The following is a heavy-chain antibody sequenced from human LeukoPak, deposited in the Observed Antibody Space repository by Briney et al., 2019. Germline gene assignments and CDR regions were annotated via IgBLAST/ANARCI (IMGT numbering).Heavy chain of an antibody. Sequence: ASVKVSCKASGGTFSSYAISWVRQAPGQGLEWMGGIIPIFGTANYAQKFQGRVTITTDESTSTAYMKLSSLRSEDTAVYYCASPAHYYVSSGYFSYWGQGTLVTVSS. CDR1: GGTFSSYA. D-gene: IGHD3-22*01. V-gene: IGHV1-69*05. CDR3: ASPAHYYVSSGYFSY. J-gene: IGHJ4*02. CDR2: IIPIFGTA.